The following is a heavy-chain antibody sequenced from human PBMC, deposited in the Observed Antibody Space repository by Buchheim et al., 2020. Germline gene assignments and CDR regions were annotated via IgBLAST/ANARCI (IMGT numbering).Heavy chain of an antibody. D-gene: IGHD3-22*01. CDR2: IYYSGST. Sequence: QVQLQESGPGLVKPSQTLSLTCTVSGGSISSGGYYWSWIRQHPGKGLEWIGYIYYSGSTYYNPSLKSRVTISVDTSKNQFSLKLNSVTAADTAVYYCTRDALDDSSGYYPSGSLDIWGQGT. CDR1: GGSISSGGYY. V-gene: IGHV4-31*03. J-gene: IGHJ3*02. CDR3: TRDALDDSSGYYPSGSLDI.